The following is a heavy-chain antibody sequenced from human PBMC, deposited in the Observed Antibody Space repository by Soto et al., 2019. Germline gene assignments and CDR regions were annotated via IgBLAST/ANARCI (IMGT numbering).Heavy chain of an antibody. Sequence: GGSVKVSCKASGYTFTSYDINWVRQATGQGLEGKGWMNPNSGNTSYAQKYKGRVTKTRNTPISTAYMELSSLRSEDTAVYYCARGHFWSGYPNFDYWGQGTLVTVSS. CDR2: MNPNSGNT. CDR1: GYTFTSYD. D-gene: IGHD3-3*02. J-gene: IGHJ4*02. CDR3: ARGHFWSGYPNFDY. V-gene: IGHV1-8*01.